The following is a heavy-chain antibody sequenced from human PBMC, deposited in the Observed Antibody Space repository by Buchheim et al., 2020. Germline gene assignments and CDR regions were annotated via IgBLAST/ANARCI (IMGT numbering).Heavy chain of an antibody. CDR3: AKGSRTTVVTPPGY. V-gene: IGHV3-23*01. J-gene: IGHJ4*02. CDR2: ISGSGGST. D-gene: IGHD4-23*01. CDR1: GFTFRGYG. Sequence: EVQLLESGGGLVQPGGSLRLSCAASGFTFRGYGLSWVRQAPGKGLEWVSEISGSGGSTYYADSVKGRFTISRDNSKNTLYLQMNSLRAEDTAVYYCAKGSRTTVVTPPGYWGQGTL.